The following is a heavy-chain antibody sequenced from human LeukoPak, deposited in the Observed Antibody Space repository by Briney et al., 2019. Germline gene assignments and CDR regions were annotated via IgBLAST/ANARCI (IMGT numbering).Heavy chain of an antibody. CDR1: GFTFSNYA. CDR2: ISISGSSA. D-gene: IGHD6-19*01. CDR3: ANSRAVSRSLSGS. V-gene: IGHV3-23*01. J-gene: IGHJ5*02. Sequence: GGSLRLSCAASGFTFSNYAMKWVRQAPGKGLEWVSAISISGSSAVYADSVKDRFTISRDNSKNTVYLQLNSLRGDGTAVYYCANSRAVSRSLSGSWGQGTLVTVSS.